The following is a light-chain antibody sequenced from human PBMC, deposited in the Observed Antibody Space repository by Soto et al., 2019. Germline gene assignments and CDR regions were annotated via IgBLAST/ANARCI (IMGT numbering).Light chain of an antibody. Sequence: DVVMTQSPLSLPVTLGQPASISCRSSQSLVSSDGNTYLSWLQQRPGQSPRRLIYRVSSRDSGVPDRFSGGGSGTDFTLKISSVEAEDVGVYYCMQALQTPTWTFGQGTKVDIK. V-gene: IGKV2-30*01. J-gene: IGKJ1*01. CDR3: MQALQTPTWT. CDR1: QSLVSSDGNTY. CDR2: RVS.